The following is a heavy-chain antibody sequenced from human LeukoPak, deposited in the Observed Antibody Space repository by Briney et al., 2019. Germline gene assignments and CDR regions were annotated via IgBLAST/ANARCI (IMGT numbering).Heavy chain of an antibody. CDR1: GYTFTGYY. J-gene: IGHJ4*02. D-gene: IGHD3-22*01. Sequence: ASLKVSCKASGYTFTGYYMHWVRQAPGQGLEWMGWLNPNSGGTNYAQKFQGRVTMTRDTSISTAYMELSRLRSDDTAVYYCAISQNYYDSSGYYFFDYWGQGTLVTVSS. CDR3: AISQNYYDSSGYYFFDY. V-gene: IGHV1-2*02. CDR2: LNPNSGGT.